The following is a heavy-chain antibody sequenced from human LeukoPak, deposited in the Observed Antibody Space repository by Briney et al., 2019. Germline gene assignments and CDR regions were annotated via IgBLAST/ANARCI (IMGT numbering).Heavy chain of an antibody. CDR3: ARYLDYGGNSRVFQH. Sequence: SETLSLTCAVYGGSLSAYYWTWIRQPPGKGLEWIGEINHGGSTNYNPSLKSRVTISIDTSKNQFSLKLSSVAAADTAFYYCARYLDYGGNSRVFQHWGQGTLVTVSS. D-gene: IGHD4-23*01. J-gene: IGHJ1*01. V-gene: IGHV4-34*01. CDR2: INHGGST. CDR1: GGSLSAYY.